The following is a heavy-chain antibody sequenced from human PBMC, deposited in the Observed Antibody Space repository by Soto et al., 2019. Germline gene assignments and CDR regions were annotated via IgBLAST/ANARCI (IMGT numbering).Heavy chain of an antibody. CDR3: ARGPLGYCSGGSCYTFDP. CDR2: MNPNSGNT. CDR1: GYTFTSYD. V-gene: IGHV1-8*01. Sequence: GASVKVSCKASGYTFTSYDINWVRQATGQGLEWMGWMNPNSGNTGYAQKFQGRVTMTRNTSISTAYMELSSLRSEDTAVCYCARGPLGYCSGGSCYTFDPWGQGTLVTVSS. D-gene: IGHD2-15*01. J-gene: IGHJ5*02.